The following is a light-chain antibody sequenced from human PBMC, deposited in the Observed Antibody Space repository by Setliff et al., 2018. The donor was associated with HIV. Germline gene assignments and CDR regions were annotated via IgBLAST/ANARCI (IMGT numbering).Light chain of an antibody. CDR2: DVS. Sequence: QSVLAQPASVSGSPGQSITISCSGTSSDIGSYNYVSWYQHHPGEPPKVMIYDVSNRPSGVSSRFSGSKSGNTASLTISGLQAEDEANYYCSSSTTGSNFVFGTGTKVTVL. CDR3: SSSTTGSNFV. V-gene: IGLV2-14*03. J-gene: IGLJ1*01. CDR1: SSDIGSYNY.